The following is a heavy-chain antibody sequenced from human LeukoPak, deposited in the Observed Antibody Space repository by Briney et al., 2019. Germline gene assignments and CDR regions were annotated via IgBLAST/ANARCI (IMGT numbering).Heavy chain of an antibody. J-gene: IGHJ4*02. D-gene: IGHD6-13*01. CDR2: ISSSAANI. CDR3: ARVGALSSSWLLY. V-gene: IGHV3-48*04. CDR1: GFTFTTYS. Sequence: PGGSLRLSCEASGFTFTTYSMTWVRRAPGQGLEWVSSISSSAANITYADSVKGRFTISRDNAKNSLYLQMNSLRAEDTAVYFCARVGALSSSWLLYWGQGTLVTVSS.